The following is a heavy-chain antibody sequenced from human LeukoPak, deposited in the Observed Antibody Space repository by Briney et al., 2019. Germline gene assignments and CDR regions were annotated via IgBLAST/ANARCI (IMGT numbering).Heavy chain of an antibody. D-gene: IGHD2-2*02. Sequence: ASVKVSCKASGGTFSSYAISWVRQAPGQGLEWMGGIIPIFGTANYAQKFQGRVTITADESTSTAYMELSSLRSEDTAVYYCARGVVPAAIDPWDDAFDIRGQGTMVTVSS. CDR3: ARGVVPAAIDPWDDAFDI. CDR1: GGTFSSYA. V-gene: IGHV1-69*13. CDR2: IIPIFGTA. J-gene: IGHJ3*02.